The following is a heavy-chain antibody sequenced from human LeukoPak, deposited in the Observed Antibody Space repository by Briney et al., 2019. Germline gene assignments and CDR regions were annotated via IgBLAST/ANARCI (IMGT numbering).Heavy chain of an antibody. J-gene: IGHJ5*02. CDR3: ARDSGTTGEVKFDP. CDR1: GGSISSYY. CDR2: IYYSGST. D-gene: IGHD3-10*01. Sequence: SETLSLTCTVSGGSISSYYWNWIRQPPGKGLEWIGYIYYSGSTNYNPSLQSRVTISVDTSKTQFSLKLSSVTAADTAVYYCARDSGTTGEVKFDPWGQGTLVTVSS. V-gene: IGHV4-59*01.